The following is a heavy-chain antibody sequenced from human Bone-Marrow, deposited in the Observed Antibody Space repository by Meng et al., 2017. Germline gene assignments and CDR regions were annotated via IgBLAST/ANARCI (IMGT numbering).Heavy chain of an antibody. CDR1: GYTLTSDY. J-gene: IGHJ6*02. V-gene: IGHV1-46*01. Sequence: QVQLVQSGAEVKKPGASVKVSCKASGYTLTSDYMHWVRQAPGQGLEWMGIINPSGGSTSYEQEFQGRVTMTRDTSTSTVYMELSSLRSEDTAVYYCARDQLGCSSTSCFPYYYYGMDVWGQGTTVTVSS. D-gene: IGHD2-2*01. CDR3: ARDQLGCSSTSCFPYYYYGMDV. CDR2: INPSGGST.